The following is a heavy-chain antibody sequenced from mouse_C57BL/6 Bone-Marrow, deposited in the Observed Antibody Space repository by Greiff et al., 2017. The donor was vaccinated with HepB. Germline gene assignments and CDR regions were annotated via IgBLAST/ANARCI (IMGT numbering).Heavy chain of an antibody. Sequence: VQLQQPGAELVKPGASVKLSCKASGYTFTSYWMHWVKQRPGQGLEWIGMIHPNSGSTNYNEKFKSKATQTVDKSSSTAYMQLSSLTSEDSAVYYCAREGLRPFAYWGQGTLVTVSA. CDR1: GYTFTSYW. J-gene: IGHJ3*01. CDR2: IHPNSGST. D-gene: IGHD2-4*01. CDR3: AREGLRPFAY. V-gene: IGHV1-64*01.